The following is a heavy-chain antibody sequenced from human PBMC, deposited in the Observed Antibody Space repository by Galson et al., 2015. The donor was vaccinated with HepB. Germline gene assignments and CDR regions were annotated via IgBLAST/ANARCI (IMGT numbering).Heavy chain of an antibody. D-gene: IGHD5-18*01. CDR3: STGYSYGDY. CDR2: IKSKSNGETK. Sequence: SLRLSCAGSGFTFSNVWMSWVRQAPGKGLEWVGRIKSKSNGETKDYAALVNGRFIISRDDSKNTLYLQMNSLKTEDTAVYYCSTGYSYGDYWGQGTTVTVSS. CDR1: GFTFSNVW. J-gene: IGHJ4*03. V-gene: IGHV3-15*01.